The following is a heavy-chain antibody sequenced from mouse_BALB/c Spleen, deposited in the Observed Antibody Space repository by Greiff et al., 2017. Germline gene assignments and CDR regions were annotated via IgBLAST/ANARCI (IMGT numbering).Heavy chain of an antibody. J-gene: IGHJ3*01. V-gene: IGHV3-2*02. CDR3: ARENGGDDGFAY. CDR1: GYSITSDYA. D-gene: IGHD2-12*01. CDR2: ISYSGST. Sequence: EVMLVESGPGLVKPSQSLSLTCTVTGYSITSDYAWNWIRQFPGNKLEWMGYISYSGSTSYNPSLKSRISITRDTSKNQFFLQLNSVTTEDTATYYCARENGGDDGFAYWGQGTLVTVSA.